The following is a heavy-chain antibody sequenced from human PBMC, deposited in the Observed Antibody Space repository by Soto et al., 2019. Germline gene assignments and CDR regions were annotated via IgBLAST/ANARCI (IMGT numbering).Heavy chain of an antibody. D-gene: IGHD4-4*01. V-gene: IGHV3-66*01. CDR1: GFSVSNNY. CDR2: IYSDGTT. J-gene: IGHJ4*01. CDR3: ARDTHSDLRSDW. Sequence: EEQLVESGGGLVQAGGSLRLSCAVSGFSVSNNYMTWVRQAPGKGLEWVSVIYSDGTTYHADSMKGRFIASRDNSQNTLYLQMNNLRVEDTAVYYCARDTHSDLRSDWRGLGTLVTVAS.